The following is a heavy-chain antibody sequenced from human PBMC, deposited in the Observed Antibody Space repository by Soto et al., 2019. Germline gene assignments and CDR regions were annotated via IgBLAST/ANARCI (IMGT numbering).Heavy chain of an antibody. V-gene: IGHV4-30-2*01. CDR3: AGAGGLGAVAVDC. Sequence: QLQLQESGSGLVKPSQTLSLTCAVSGGSISSGGYSWSWIRQPPGKGLEWIGYIYHSGSTYYNPYIKSRVTISVDRSKNQFSLRLNSVTAADTAVYYCAGAGGLGAVAVDCWGQGTLVTVSS. CDR2: IYHSGST. CDR1: GGSISSGGYS. D-gene: IGHD6-19*01. J-gene: IGHJ4*02.